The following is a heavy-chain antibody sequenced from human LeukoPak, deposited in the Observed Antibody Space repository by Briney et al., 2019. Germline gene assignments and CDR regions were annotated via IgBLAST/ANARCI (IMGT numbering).Heavy chain of an antibody. J-gene: IGHJ6*03. CDR3: ARGGWNGPMDV. CDR1: GFTFSSYA. Sequence: GGSLRLSCAASGFTFSSYARHWVRQAPGKGLEWVAVISYDGSNKYYADSVKGRFTISRDNSKNTLYLQMNSLRAEDTAVYYCARGGWNGPMDVWGKGTTVTVSS. V-gene: IGHV3-30-3*01. CDR2: ISYDGSNK. D-gene: IGHD1-1*01.